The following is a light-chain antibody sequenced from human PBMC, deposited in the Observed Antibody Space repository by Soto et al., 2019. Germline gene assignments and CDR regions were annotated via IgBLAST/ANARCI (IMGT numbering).Light chain of an antibody. CDR1: QGISSA. CDR3: QQFNNYPT. Sequence: IQMTQSPSTLSGSVGDRVTITCRASQGISSALAWYQQKPGKAPKLLIYDASSLESGVPSRFSGSGSGTDFTLTISSLQPEDFATYYCQQFNNYPTFGQGTRLEI. J-gene: IGKJ5*01. CDR2: DAS. V-gene: IGKV1D-13*01.